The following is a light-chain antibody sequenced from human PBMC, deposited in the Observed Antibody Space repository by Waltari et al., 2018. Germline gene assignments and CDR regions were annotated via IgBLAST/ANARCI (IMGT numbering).Light chain of an antibody. Sequence: QSVLTQPPSVSGAPGQRVTISCTGRSSNIGAGTDVNWYQHLPGTAPKLLIYGNSNRPSGVPDRFFGSKSGTSASLAITGLQAEDEADYYCQSHDSSLSGFVFGTGTKVTVL. V-gene: IGLV1-40*01. J-gene: IGLJ1*01. CDR2: GNS. CDR3: QSHDSSLSGFV. CDR1: SSNIGAGTD.